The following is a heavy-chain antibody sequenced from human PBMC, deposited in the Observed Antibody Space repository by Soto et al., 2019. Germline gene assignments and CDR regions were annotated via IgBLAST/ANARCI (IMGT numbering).Heavy chain of an antibody. CDR3: ARVGGTSSWYYFDY. Sequence: SDTLSLTCTVSGGSVSSGSYYWSWIRQPPGKGLEWIGYIYYSGSTNYNPSLKSRVTISVDTSKNQFSLKLSSVTAADTAVYYCARVGGTSSWYYFDYWGQGTLVTVSS. J-gene: IGHJ4*02. CDR1: GGSVSSGSYY. CDR2: IYYSGST. V-gene: IGHV4-61*01. D-gene: IGHD6-13*01.